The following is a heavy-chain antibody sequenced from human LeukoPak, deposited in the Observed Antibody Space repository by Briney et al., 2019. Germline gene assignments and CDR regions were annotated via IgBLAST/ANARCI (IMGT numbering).Heavy chain of an antibody. D-gene: IGHD3-10*01. CDR2: ISAYNGNT. V-gene: IGHV1-18*01. J-gene: IGHJ4*02. CDR3: ARALRITMVRGVMEYYFDY. Sequence: GASVKVSCKASGYTFTSYGISWVRQAPGQGLEWMGWISAYNGNTNYAQKLQGRVTMTTDTSTSTAYMELRSLRSDDTAVYYCARALRITMVRGVMEYYFDYWGQGTLVTVSS. CDR1: GYTFTSYG.